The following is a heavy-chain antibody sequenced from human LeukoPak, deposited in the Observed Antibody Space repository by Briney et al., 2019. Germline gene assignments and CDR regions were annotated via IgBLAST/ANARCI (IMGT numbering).Heavy chain of an antibody. CDR3: ARGGQYCSSISCYFDY. J-gene: IGHJ4*02. Sequence: ASVKVSCKASGYTFTSYGNSWVRQAPGQGLEWMGWISAYNGNTNYAQNLQGRVTLTTDTSTSTAYMELRSLRSDDTAVYYCARGGQYCSSISCYFDYWGQGTLVTVSS. V-gene: IGHV1-18*01. D-gene: IGHD2-2*01. CDR1: GYTFTSYG. CDR2: ISAYNGNT.